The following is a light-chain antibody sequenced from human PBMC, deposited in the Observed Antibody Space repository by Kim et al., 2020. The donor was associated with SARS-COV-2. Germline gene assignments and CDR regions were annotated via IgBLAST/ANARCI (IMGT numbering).Light chain of an antibody. CDR3: QQFGSSVWT. CDR2: GTV. Sequence: EIVLTQSPGNLSLSPGERATLSCRASQFVVSDYLTWYQQKPGQAPRLLIYGTVTRATGIPDRFSGSGFGTDFTLTISRLEPEDFAVYYCQQFGSSVWTFGQGTKVDIK. V-gene: IGKV3-20*01. CDR1: QFVVSDY. J-gene: IGKJ1*01.